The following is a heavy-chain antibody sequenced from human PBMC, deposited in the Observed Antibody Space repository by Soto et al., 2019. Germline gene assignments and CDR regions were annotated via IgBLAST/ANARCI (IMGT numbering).Heavy chain of an antibody. CDR1: GFTFTNYA. Sequence: EVQLLESGGGLVQPGGSLRLSCAASGFTFTNYAMSWVRQAPGKGLEWVSTISASGGSTYHADSVKGRFTISRDNSKNTLSMHMTSLRDEATAAYYSAKDTHCSGRYYLYGMDVWGQGTTVTVS. V-gene: IGHV3-23*01. CDR2: ISASGGST. D-gene: IGHD3-10*02. CDR3: AKDTHCSGRYYLYGMDV. J-gene: IGHJ6*02.